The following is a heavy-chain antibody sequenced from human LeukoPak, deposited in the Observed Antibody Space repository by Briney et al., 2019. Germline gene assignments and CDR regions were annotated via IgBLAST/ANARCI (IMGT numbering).Heavy chain of an antibody. J-gene: IGHJ4*02. Sequence: ASVKVSCKASGYTFTGYYMHWVRQAPGQGLEWMGWINPNSDGTNYAQKFQGRVTMTRDTSISTAYMELSRLRSDDTAVYYCARDCSSTSCLDYWGQGTLVTVSS. CDR3: ARDCSSTSCLDY. D-gene: IGHD2-2*01. CDR1: GYTFTGYY. CDR2: INPNSDGT. V-gene: IGHV1-2*02.